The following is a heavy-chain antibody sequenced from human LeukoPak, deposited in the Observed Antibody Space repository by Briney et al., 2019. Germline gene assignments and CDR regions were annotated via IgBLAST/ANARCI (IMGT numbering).Heavy chain of an antibody. V-gene: IGHV4-59*08. CDR1: GASITTYY. J-gene: IGHJ4*02. CDR3: ARQLYDSSGYPFDY. D-gene: IGHD3-22*01. CDR2: IYHSGST. Sequence: SETLSLTCTVSGASITTYYWSWIRQPPGKGLEWMGYIYHSGSTKYNPSLKGRVTISVDTSKNQFSLRLSSVTAADTAVYYCARQLYDSSGYPFDYWGQGTLVTVSS.